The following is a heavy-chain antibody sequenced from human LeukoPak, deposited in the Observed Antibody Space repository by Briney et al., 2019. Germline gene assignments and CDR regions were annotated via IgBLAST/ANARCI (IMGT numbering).Heavy chain of an antibody. CDR3: ARAPAYDTAMGRYYFDY. CDR2: INHSGST. V-gene: IGHV4-34*01. D-gene: IGHD5-18*01. J-gene: IGHJ4*02. Sequence: KPSETLSLTCAVYGGSFSGYYWSWLRQPPGKGLEWLGEINHSGSTNYNPSLKSRVTISVDTSKNQFSLKLSSVTAADTAVYYCARAPAYDTAMGRYYFDYWGQGTLVTVSS. CDR1: GGSFSGYY.